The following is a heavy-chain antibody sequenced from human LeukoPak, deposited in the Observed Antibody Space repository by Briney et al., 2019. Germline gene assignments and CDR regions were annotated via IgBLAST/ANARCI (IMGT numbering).Heavy chain of an antibody. J-gene: IGHJ4*02. CDR2: ISYDGSNK. CDR1: GFTFSSFG. V-gene: IGHV3-30*03. D-gene: IGHD4-17*01. Sequence: GGSLRLSCAASGFTFSSFGMHWVRQAPGKGLEWVAVISYDGSNKYSADSVKGRLTISRDNSKNTLYLQMNSLRAEDTAVYYCATDHGFHYGAYFDYWGQGTLVTVSS. CDR3: ATDHGFHYGAYFDY.